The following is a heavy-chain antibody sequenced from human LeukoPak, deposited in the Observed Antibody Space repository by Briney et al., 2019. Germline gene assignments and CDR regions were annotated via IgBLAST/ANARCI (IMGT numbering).Heavy chain of an antibody. J-gene: IGHJ4*02. V-gene: IGHV1-2*02. CDR1: GYTFTGYY. Sequence: ASVKVSCKASGYTFTGYYMHWVRQAPGQGLEWMGWINPNSGGTNYAQKFQGRVTMTRDTSISTAYMELSRLRSDDTAVYYCARELATVTTLVFVYWGQGTLVTVSS. CDR3: ARELATVTTLVFVY. CDR2: INPNSGGT. D-gene: IGHD4-17*01.